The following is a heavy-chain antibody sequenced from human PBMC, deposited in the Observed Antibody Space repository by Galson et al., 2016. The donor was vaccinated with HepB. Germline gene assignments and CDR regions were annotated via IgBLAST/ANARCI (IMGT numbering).Heavy chain of an antibody. CDR2: IYYSGNP. CDR1: GGSISSSGYY. V-gene: IGHV4-31*03. Sequence: TLSLPCTVSGGSISSSGYYWGWIRLHPVRGLEWIGYIYYSGNPYYNPSLKSRVAISLVSTKNLFSLSLPSMTAADTATYYCARGRLSILWHCNAISCSAMPHAMDVWVHGTPVSVSS. J-gene: IGHJ6*02. D-gene: IGHD2-2*01. CDR3: ARGRLSILWHCNAISCSAMPHAMDV.